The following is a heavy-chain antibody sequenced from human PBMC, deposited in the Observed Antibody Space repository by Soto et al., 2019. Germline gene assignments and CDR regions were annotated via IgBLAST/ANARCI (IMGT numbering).Heavy chain of an antibody. V-gene: IGHV4-39*01. CDR1: GGSISSSSYY. CDR3: ARLVQRSLDY. Sequence: PSETLSLTCTVSGGSISSSSYYWGWIRQPPGKGLEWIGSIYYSGSTYYNPSLKSRVTISVDTSKNQFSLKLSSVTAADTAVYYCARLVQRSLDYWGQGTLVTAPQ. D-gene: IGHD3-10*01. CDR2: IYYSGST. J-gene: IGHJ4*02.